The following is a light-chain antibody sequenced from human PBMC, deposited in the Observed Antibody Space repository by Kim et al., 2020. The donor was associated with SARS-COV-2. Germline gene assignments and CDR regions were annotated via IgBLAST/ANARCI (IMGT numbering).Light chain of an antibody. CDR3: QQYDNLLIT. J-gene: IGKJ5*01. V-gene: IGKV1-33*01. Sequence: DIQMTQSPSSLSASVGDRVTITCQASQDISNYLNWYQQKPGKAPKLPIYDASNLETGVPSRFSGSGSGIDFTFTISSLQPEDIATYYCQQYDNLLITFGQGTRLEIK. CDR2: DAS. CDR1: QDISNY.